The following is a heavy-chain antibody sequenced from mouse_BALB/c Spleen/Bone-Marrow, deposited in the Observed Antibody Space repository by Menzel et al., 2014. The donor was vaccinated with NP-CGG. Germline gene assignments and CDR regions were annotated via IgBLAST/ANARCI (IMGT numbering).Heavy chain of an antibody. CDR1: GFTFSSFG. V-gene: IGHV5-17*02. CDR2: ISSGSRTV. J-gene: IGHJ2*01. Sequence: EVKLQESGGGLVQPGGSRKLSRAASGFTFSSFGMHWVRQAPEKGLEWVAYISSGSRTVFYADTVKGRFTISRDNPKNTLFLQMTSLRSEDTAMYYCTRSRGNWDDFDYWGQGTTLTVSS. CDR3: TRSRGNWDDFDY. D-gene: IGHD3-3*01.